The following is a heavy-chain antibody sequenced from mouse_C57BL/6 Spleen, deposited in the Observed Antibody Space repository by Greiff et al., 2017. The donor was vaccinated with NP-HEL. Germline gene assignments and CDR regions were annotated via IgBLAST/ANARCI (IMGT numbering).Heavy chain of an antibody. CDR2: INYDGSST. Sequence: EVKVVESEGGLVQPGSSMKLSCTASGFTFSDYYMAWVRQVPEKGLEWVANINYDGSSTYYLDSLKSRFIISRDNAKNILYLQMSSLKSEDTATYYCARDGDYDGWYFDVWGTGTTVTVSS. V-gene: IGHV5-16*01. CDR3: ARDGDYDGWYFDV. J-gene: IGHJ1*03. D-gene: IGHD2-4*01. CDR1: GFTFSDYY.